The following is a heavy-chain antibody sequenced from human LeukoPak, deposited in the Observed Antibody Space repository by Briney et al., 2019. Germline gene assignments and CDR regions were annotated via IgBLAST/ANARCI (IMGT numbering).Heavy chain of an antibody. D-gene: IGHD5-12*01. CDR3: TTDAVATTYYYYYYYMDV. Sequence: KTGGSLRLSCAASGLTFSNAWMSWVRQAPGKGLEWVGRIKSKTDGGTTDYPAPVKGRFTISRDDSKNTLYLQMNSLKTEDTAVYYCTTDAVATTYYYYYYYMDVWGKGTTVTVSS. CDR1: GLTFSNAW. CDR2: IKSKTDGGTT. V-gene: IGHV3-15*01. J-gene: IGHJ6*03.